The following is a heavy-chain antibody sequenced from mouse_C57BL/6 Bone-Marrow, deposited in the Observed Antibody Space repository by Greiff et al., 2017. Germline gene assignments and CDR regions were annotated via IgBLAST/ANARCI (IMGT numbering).Heavy chain of an antibody. J-gene: IGHJ4*01. CDR3: TRGREGYSFYAMDY. Sequence: EVHLVESGEGLVKPGGSLKLSCAASGFTFSSYAMSWVRQTPAKRLEWVAYISSGGDYIYYADTVKGRFTISRDNARNSLYLQMSSQKSDDTALYYCTRGREGYSFYAMDYWGQGTSVTVSS. CDR1: GFTFSSYA. D-gene: IGHD2-3*01. V-gene: IGHV5-9-1*02. CDR2: ISSGGDYI.